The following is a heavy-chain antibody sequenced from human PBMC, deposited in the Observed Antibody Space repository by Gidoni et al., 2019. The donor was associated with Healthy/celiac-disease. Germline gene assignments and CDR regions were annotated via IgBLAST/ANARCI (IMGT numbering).Heavy chain of an antibody. CDR1: GFTFSSYA. J-gene: IGHJ4*02. CDR3: AKVYPQGEYYYDSSGYWDY. V-gene: IGHV3-23*01. CDR2: ISCSGGST. D-gene: IGHD3-22*01. Sequence: EVQLLESGGGLVQPGGSLRISCAASGFTFSSYAMRWVRQAPGKGLEWVSSISCSGGSTYYADSVKGRFTISRDNSKNTLYLQMNSLRAEDTAVYYCAKVYPQGEYYYDSSGYWDYWGQGTLVTVSS.